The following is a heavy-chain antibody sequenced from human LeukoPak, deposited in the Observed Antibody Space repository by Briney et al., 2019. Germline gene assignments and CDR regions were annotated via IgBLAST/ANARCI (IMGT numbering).Heavy chain of an antibody. Sequence: GGSLRLSCAASGFTISTYEMNWVRQAPGKGLEWISYISSSGSTRYYADSVMGRFTISRDNAENSLFLQMNSLKVDDTAVYYCTRDRYSSGPVGAFDIWGQGTMLTVSS. CDR3: TRDRYSSGPVGAFDI. CDR2: ISSSGSTR. V-gene: IGHV3-48*03. J-gene: IGHJ3*02. CDR1: GFTISTYE. D-gene: IGHD6-25*01.